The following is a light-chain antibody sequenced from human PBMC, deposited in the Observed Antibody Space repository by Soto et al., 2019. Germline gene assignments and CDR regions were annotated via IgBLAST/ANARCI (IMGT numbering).Light chain of an antibody. J-gene: IGKJ5*01. CDR2: WAS. Sequence: DIVMTQSPDSLAVSLGERATISCKSSQSLLYRANNKNYLAWYQQKAGQPPKLLVYWASTRESGVPDQFSGSGSGTDFTLTISSLQAEDVAVYYCQQYYGTPPYTFGQGTRLEIK. CDR1: QSLLYRANNKNY. V-gene: IGKV4-1*01. CDR3: QQYYGTPPYT.